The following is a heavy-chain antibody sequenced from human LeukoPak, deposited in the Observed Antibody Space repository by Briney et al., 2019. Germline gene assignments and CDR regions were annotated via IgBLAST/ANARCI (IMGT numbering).Heavy chain of an antibody. CDR3: GTSDCSGGGCYYDF. Sequence: GGSLRLSCAVSGFTFKHYAMSWVRQAPGKGLEWVSGIDSSGHRTYNADSVKGRFTISRDNPKNTLYLQMNNLRAEDTAVYYCGTSDCSGGGCYYDFWGQGTLVAVSS. CDR2: IDSSGHRT. D-gene: IGHD2-15*01. J-gene: IGHJ4*02. V-gene: IGHV3-23*01. CDR1: GFTFKHYA.